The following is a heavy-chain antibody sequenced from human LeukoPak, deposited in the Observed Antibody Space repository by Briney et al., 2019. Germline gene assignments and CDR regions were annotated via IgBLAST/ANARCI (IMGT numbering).Heavy chain of an antibody. Sequence: PGGSLRLSCAASGVTVSSYSMNWGRHDPGEGLEWVSSISGSSTYIYYADSMKGRFTISRDNAKNSLYLQMNSLRAEDTAVYYCARDPAYGDLRDWGQGTLVTVSS. V-gene: IGHV3-21*01. D-gene: IGHD4-17*01. J-gene: IGHJ4*02. CDR1: GVTVSSYS. CDR3: ARDPAYGDLRD. CDR2: ISGSSTYI.